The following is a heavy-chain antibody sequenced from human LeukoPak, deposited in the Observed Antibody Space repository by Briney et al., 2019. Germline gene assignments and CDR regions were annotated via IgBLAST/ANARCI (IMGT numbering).Heavy chain of an antibody. Sequence: GGSLRLSCAASGFTVSSNYMSWVRQAPGKGLEWVANIKQDGRRTNYVDSVKGRFTISRDNAKNSLYLQMNSLRDEDTAIYYCAREAPPHDTSDYDFWGQGTLVTVSS. CDR2: IKQDGRRT. CDR1: GFTVSSNY. CDR3: AREAPPHDTSDYDF. D-gene: IGHD3-22*01. J-gene: IGHJ4*02. V-gene: IGHV3-7*01.